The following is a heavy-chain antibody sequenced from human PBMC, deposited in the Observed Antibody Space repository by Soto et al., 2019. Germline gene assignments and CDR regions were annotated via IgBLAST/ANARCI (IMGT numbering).Heavy chain of an antibody. J-gene: IGHJ4*02. Sequence: SEPLSLSCTFSGGSIISYYWSWIRQPPGKGLEWIGYIYYSGSTNYNPSLKSRVTISVDTSKNQFSLKLSSVTAADTAVYYCARDSGSYEFDYWGQGTLVTVSS. CDR2: IYYSGST. D-gene: IGHD1-26*01. CDR1: GGSIISYY. CDR3: ARDSGSYEFDY. V-gene: IGHV4-59*01.